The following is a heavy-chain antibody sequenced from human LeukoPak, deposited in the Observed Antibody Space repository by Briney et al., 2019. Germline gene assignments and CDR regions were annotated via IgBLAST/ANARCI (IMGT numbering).Heavy chain of an antibody. D-gene: IGHD2-2*02. J-gene: IGHJ3*02. V-gene: IGHV3-23*01. CDR1: GFTFSSYA. CDR2: ISGSGGST. Sequence: GGSLRLSCAASGFTFSSYAMSWVRQAPGKGLDWVSAISGSGGSTYYADSVKGRFTISRDNSKNTLYLQMNSLRAEDTAVYYCARSSSTSWYKGHAFDIWGQGTMVTVSS. CDR3: ARSSSTSWYKGHAFDI.